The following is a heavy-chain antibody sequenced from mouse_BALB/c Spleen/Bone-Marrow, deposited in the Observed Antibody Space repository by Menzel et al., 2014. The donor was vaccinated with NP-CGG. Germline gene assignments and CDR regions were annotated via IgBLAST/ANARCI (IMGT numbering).Heavy chain of an antibody. Sequence: VQLKESGPELVKPGASVKMSCKASGYTFTSYVMHWVKQKPGQGLGWIGYINPYNDGTKYNEKFKGKATLTSDKSSSTAYMELSSLTSEDSAVYYCARRDTTALPFAYWGQGTLVTVSA. J-gene: IGHJ3*01. D-gene: IGHD1-2*01. CDR3: ARRDTTALPFAY. CDR1: GYTFTSYV. V-gene: IGHV1-14*01. CDR2: INPYNDGT.